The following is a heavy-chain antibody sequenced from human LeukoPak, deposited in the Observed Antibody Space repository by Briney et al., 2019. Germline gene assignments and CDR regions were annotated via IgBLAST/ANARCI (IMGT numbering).Heavy chain of an antibody. J-gene: IGHJ6*03. D-gene: IGHD1-26*01. Sequence: GESLKISCKGSGYSFTSYWIGWVRQMPGKGLEWMGIIYPGDSDTRYSPSFQGQVTISADKSISTAYLQWSSLKASDTAMYYCARHVGGGSGVRYYYYFYMDVWGKGTTVTVSS. CDR3: ARHVGGGSGVRYYYYFYMDV. CDR2: IYPGDSDT. CDR1: GYSFTSYW. V-gene: IGHV5-51*01.